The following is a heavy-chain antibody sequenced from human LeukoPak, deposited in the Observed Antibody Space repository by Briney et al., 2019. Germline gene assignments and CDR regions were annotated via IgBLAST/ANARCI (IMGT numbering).Heavy chain of an antibody. J-gene: IGHJ5*02. V-gene: IGHV4-34*01. CDR2: INHSGST. CDR3: ARGLLGYCSGGSCYSGFDP. D-gene: IGHD2-15*01. Sequence: SETLSLTCAVYGGSFSGYYWSSIRQPPGKGLEWIGEINHSGSTNYNPSLKSRVTISVDTSKNQFSADTAVYYCARGLLGYCSGGSCYSGFDPWGQGTLVTVSS. CDR1: GGSFSGYY.